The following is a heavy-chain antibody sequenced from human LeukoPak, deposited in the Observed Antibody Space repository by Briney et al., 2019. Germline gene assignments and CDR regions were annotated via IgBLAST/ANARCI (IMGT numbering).Heavy chain of an antibody. J-gene: IGHJ4*02. Sequence: GGSLRLSCAASGFTFSSYAMSWVRQAPGKGLEWVSTISGGGGGTYYAGSVKGRFTISRDNSKNTLYLQMNSLRAEDTAVYYCAVGFFGDYAPFDYWGQGTLVTVSS. V-gene: IGHV3-23*01. CDR3: AVGFFGDYAPFDY. D-gene: IGHD4-17*01. CDR1: GFTFSSYA. CDR2: ISGGGGGT.